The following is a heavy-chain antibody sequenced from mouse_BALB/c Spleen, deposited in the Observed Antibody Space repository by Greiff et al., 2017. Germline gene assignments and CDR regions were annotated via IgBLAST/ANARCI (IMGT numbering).Heavy chain of an antibody. CDR3: ARSFDYDEGAWFAY. Sequence: QVQLQQPGAELVMPGASVKMSCKASGYTFTDYWMNWVKQRPGQGLEWIGAIDTSDSYTSYNQKFKCKATYTVDESSNTAYMQLRSLTSEESAVYSCARSFDYDEGAWFAYRGQGTLVTVSA. V-gene: IGHV1-69*01. J-gene: IGHJ3*01. D-gene: IGHD2-4*01. CDR2: IDTSDSYT. CDR1: GYTFTDYW.